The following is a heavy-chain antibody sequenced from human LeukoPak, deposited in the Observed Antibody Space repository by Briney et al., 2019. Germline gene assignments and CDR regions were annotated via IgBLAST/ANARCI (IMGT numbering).Heavy chain of an antibody. J-gene: IGHJ3*02. Sequence: GGSLRLSCAASGFTFSSYGMSWVRQAPGKGLEWVSAMSGSGGRTYYADSVKGRFTISRDNSKNTLYLQMNSLTAGDTAVYYCVRGPRYYDDSGFHYGVFDIWGQGTVVTVSS. V-gene: IGHV3-23*01. CDR3: VRGPRYYDDSGFHYGVFDI. CDR2: MSGSGGRT. D-gene: IGHD3-16*01. CDR1: GFTFSSYG.